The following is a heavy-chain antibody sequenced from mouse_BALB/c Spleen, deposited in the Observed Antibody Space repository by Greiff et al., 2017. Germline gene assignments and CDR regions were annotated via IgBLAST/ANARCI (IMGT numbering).Heavy chain of an antibody. Sequence: VQLQESGAELMKPGASVKISCKATGYTFSSYWIEWVKQRPGHGLEWIGEILPGSGSTNYNEKFKGKATFTADTSSNTAYMQLSSLTSEDSAVYYCARSGYDYWFAYWGQGTLVTVSA. CDR1: GYTFSSYW. CDR2: ILPGSGST. CDR3: ARSGYDYWFAY. V-gene: IGHV1-9*01. D-gene: IGHD2-4*01. J-gene: IGHJ3*01.